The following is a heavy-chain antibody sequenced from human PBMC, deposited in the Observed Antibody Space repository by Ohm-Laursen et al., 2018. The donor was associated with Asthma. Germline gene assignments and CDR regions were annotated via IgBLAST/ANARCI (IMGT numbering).Heavy chain of an antibody. CDR3: ARAARATGSSGLGVDYFDY. CDR2: INPSGGST. CDR1: GYTFTSYY. V-gene: IGHV1-46*01. Sequence: GASVKVSCKASGYTFTSYYMHWVRQAPRQGLEWMGIINPSGGSTSYAQKFQGRVTMTRDTSTSTVYMELSSLRSEDTAVYYCARAARATGSSGLGVDYFDYWGQGTLVTVSS. D-gene: IGHD3-22*01. J-gene: IGHJ4*02.